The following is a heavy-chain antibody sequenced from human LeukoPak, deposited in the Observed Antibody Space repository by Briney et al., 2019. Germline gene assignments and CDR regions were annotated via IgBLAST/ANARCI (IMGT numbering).Heavy chain of an antibody. CDR2: INHSGST. CDR3: ARQTPYSSSWYGGTNWFDP. V-gene: IGHV4-34*01. CDR1: GGSFSGYY. Sequence: SETLSLTCAVYGGSFSGYYWSWIRQPPGKGLEWIGEINHSGSTNYNPSLKSRVTISVDTSKNQFSLKLSSVTAADTAVYYCARQTPYSSSWYGGTNWFDPWGQGTLVTVSS. D-gene: IGHD6-13*01. J-gene: IGHJ5*02.